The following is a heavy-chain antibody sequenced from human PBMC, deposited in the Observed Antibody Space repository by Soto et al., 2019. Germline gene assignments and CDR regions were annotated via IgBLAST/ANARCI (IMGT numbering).Heavy chain of an antibody. CDR1: GFTFSSYS. Sequence: GGSLRLSCAASGFTFSSYSMNWVRQAPGKWLEWVSSISSSSSYIYYADSVKGRFTISRDNAKNSLYLQMNSLRAEDTAVYYCARDSDYSNPFDYWGQGTLVNVSS. V-gene: IGHV3-21*01. CDR2: ISSSSSYI. CDR3: ARDSDYSNPFDY. J-gene: IGHJ4*02. D-gene: IGHD4-4*01.